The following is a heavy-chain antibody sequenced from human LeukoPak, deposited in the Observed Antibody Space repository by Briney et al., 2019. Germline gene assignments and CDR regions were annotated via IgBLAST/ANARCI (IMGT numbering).Heavy chain of an antibody. V-gene: IGHV3-23*01. J-gene: IGHJ3*02. CDR3: AKGGSSSWHAFDI. CDR1: GSTFSSYA. CDR2: ISGSGGST. Sequence: GGSLRLSCAASGSTFSSYAMSWVRQAPGKGLEWVSAISGSGGSTYYADSVKGRFTISRDKSKNTLCLQMNSLRAEDTAVYYCAKGGSSSWHAFDIWGQGTMVTVSS. D-gene: IGHD6-13*01.